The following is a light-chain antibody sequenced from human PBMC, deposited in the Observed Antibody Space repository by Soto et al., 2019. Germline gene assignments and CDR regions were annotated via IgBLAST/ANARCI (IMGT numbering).Light chain of an antibody. CDR3: QQYNSYSYT. CDR1: QSVSSNN. CDR2: GAS. J-gene: IGKJ2*01. V-gene: IGKV3-20*01. Sequence: EIVLTQSPGTLSLSPGERATLSCRASQSVSSNNLAWYQQRPGQAPRVVIYGASTRATGIPERFSGSGSGTDFTLTISRLEPEDFAVYYCQQYNSYSYTFGQGTKLEIK.